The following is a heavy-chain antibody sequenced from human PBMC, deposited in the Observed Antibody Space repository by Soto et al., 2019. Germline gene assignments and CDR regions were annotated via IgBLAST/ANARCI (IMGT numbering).Heavy chain of an antibody. Sequence: ASVKVSCKASGYTFTSYAMHWVRQAPGQRLEWMGWINAGNGNTKYSQKFQGRVTITRDTSASTAYMELSSLRSEDTAVYYCARDKAMVRGVTLVGAFDIWGQGTMVTVSS. CDR3: ARDKAMVRGVTLVGAFDI. D-gene: IGHD3-10*01. V-gene: IGHV1-3*01. CDR2: INAGNGNT. J-gene: IGHJ3*02. CDR1: GYTFTSYA.